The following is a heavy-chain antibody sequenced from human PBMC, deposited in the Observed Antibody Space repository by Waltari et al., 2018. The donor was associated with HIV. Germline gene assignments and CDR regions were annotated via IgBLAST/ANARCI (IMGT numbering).Heavy chain of an antibody. Sequence: QVQLVESGGGVVQPGGSLRLSCAASGFTFSSYGMNWVRQATGKGLEWVAFIRYDGSNKYYADSVKGRFTISRDNSKNTLYLQMNSLRAEDTAVYYCTAGDCSGGSCHGLDYWGQGTLVTVSS. CDR3: TAGDCSGGSCHGLDY. V-gene: IGHV3-30*02. J-gene: IGHJ4*02. CDR1: GFTFSSYG. D-gene: IGHD2-15*01. CDR2: IRYDGSNK.